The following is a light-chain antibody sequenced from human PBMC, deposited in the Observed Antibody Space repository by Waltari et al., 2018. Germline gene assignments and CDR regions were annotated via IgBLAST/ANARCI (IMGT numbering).Light chain of an antibody. J-gene: IGLJ2*01. Sequence: HSALTQPASVSGSPGQSITISCTGTSSDVGGYNYVSWYQQHPGKAPKLMIFDVSNRPSGVSNRFSGSKSGNTASLTVSGLQADDEADYYCSSYISSDTLELFGGGTSLTVL. CDR1: SSDVGGYNY. CDR3: SSYISSDTLEL. CDR2: DVS. V-gene: IGLV2-14*03.